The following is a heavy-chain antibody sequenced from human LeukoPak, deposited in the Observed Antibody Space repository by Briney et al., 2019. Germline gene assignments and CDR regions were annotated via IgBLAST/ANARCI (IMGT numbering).Heavy chain of an antibody. Sequence: SETLSHTCTVSSYSIGSGYSWGWIRQPPGKGLEWIGSIYHSGSTYYNPSLKSRVTISVDTSKNQFSLKLSSVTAADTAVYYCAGTLGYSGYDWQIDYWGQGTLVTVSS. CDR2: IYHSGST. J-gene: IGHJ4*02. CDR3: AGTLGYSGYDWQIDY. V-gene: IGHV4-38-2*02. D-gene: IGHD5-12*01. CDR1: SYSIGSGYS.